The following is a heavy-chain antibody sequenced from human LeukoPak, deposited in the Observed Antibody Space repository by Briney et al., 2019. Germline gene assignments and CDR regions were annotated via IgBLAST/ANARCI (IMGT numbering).Heavy chain of an antibody. CDR2: IYYSGST. CDR3: ARGRDGYPNTL. J-gene: IGHJ4*02. V-gene: IGHV4-31*03. D-gene: IGHD5-24*01. CDR1: GGSISSGGYY. Sequence: PSETLSLTCTVSGGSISSGGYYWSWIRQHPGKGLEWIGYIYYSGSTYYNPSLKSRVTISVDTSKNKFSLKLSSVTAADTAVYYCARGRDGYPNTLWGQGTLVTVSS.